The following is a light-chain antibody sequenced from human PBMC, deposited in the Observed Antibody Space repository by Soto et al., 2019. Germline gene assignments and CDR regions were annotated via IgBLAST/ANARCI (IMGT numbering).Light chain of an antibody. Sequence: EIVLTQSPGTLSLSPGERATLSCRASQSVGSSYLAWYQQKPGQAPRLLMYATSSRATGIPDRFSGSGSGTDFTLTISRLEHEDFAFYYCHQFDSSLTFGQGTRVEIK. CDR3: HQFDSSLT. J-gene: IGKJ1*01. CDR2: ATS. CDR1: QSVGSSY. V-gene: IGKV3-20*01.